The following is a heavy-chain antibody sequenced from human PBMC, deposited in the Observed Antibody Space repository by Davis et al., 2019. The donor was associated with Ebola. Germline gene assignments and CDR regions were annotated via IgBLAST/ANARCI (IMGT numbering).Heavy chain of an antibody. D-gene: IGHD6-13*01. V-gene: IGHV3-7*01. CDR3: ARDWAGVAAAGKWGC. CDR2: MNQDGSVG. Sequence: GESLKISCAASGITFSSYWRSWVRPASGKGLEWVANMNQDGSVGYYLGSVQGRFTISRDNAKNSLYLQMDSLRAEDTAVYYCARDWAGVAAAGKWGCWGQGTLVTVSS. CDR1: GITFSSYW. J-gene: IGHJ4*02.